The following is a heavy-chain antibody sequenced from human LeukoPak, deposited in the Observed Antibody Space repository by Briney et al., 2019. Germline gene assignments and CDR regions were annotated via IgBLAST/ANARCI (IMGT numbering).Heavy chain of an antibody. CDR1: GGSISSGGYY. Sequence: SETLSLTCTVSGGSISSGGYYWSWIRQHPGKGLEWIGYIYYSGSTYYNPSLKSRVTISVNTSKNQFSLRLTSVTAADTAVYYCARDQGAVYRDSSGPDYWGQGTLVTVSS. CDR2: IYYSGST. CDR3: ARDQGAVYRDSSGPDY. V-gene: IGHV4-31*03. J-gene: IGHJ4*02. D-gene: IGHD6-19*01.